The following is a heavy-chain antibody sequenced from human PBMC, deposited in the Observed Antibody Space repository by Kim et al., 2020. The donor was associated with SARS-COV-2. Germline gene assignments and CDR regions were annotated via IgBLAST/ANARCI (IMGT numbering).Heavy chain of an antibody. CDR1: GGSISSYY. J-gene: IGHJ5*02. D-gene: IGHD6-19*01. CDR2: IYYSGST. V-gene: IGHV4-59*01. Sequence: SETLSLTCTVSGGSISSYYWSWIRQPPGKGLEWIGYIYYSGSTNYNPSLKSRVTISVDTSKNQFSLKLSSVTAADTAVYYCARDDVGSGWYDAWGQGTLVTVSS. CDR3: ARDDVGSGWYDA.